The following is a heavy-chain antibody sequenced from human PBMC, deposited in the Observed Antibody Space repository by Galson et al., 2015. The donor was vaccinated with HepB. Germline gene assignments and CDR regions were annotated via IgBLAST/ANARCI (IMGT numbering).Heavy chain of an antibody. V-gene: IGHV7-4-1*02. J-gene: IGHJ3*02. Sequence: SVKVSCKASGYTFTSYAMNWVRQAPGQGLEWMGWINTNTGNPTYAQGFTGRFVFSLDTSVSTAYLQISSLKAEDTAVYYCARVRSSSWYEVDAFDIWGQGTMVTVSS. CDR1: GYTFTSYA. CDR3: ARVRSSSWYEVDAFDI. CDR2: INTNTGNP. D-gene: IGHD6-13*01.